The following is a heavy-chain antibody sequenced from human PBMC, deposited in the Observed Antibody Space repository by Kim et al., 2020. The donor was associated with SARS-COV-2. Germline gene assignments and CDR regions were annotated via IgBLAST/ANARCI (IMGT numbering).Heavy chain of an antibody. D-gene: IGHD6-13*01. CDR3: AKVGAAAGTVGLDY. J-gene: IGHJ4*02. CDR1: GFTFSSYG. Sequence: GGSLRLSCAASGFTFSSYGMHWVRQAPGKGLEWVAVIWYDGSNKYYADSVKGRFTISRDNSKNTLYLQMNSLRAEDTAVYYCAKVGAAAGTVGLDYWGQGALVTVSS. CDR2: IWYDGSNK. V-gene: IGHV3-33*06.